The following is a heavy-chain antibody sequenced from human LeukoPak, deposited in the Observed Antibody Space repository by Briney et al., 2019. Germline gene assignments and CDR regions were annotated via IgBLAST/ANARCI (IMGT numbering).Heavy chain of an antibody. CDR2: ISYDGSNK. D-gene: IGHD3-10*01. J-gene: IGHJ1*01. Sequence: PGGSLRLSCVASGFIFSNYGMHWVRQAPGKGLEWVAVISYDGSNKFYADSVKGRFTISRDNSKNTLYLQMNSLRAEDTAVYYCARGRGSQHWGQGTLVTVSS. CDR1: GFIFSNYG. V-gene: IGHV3-30*03. CDR3: ARGRGSQH.